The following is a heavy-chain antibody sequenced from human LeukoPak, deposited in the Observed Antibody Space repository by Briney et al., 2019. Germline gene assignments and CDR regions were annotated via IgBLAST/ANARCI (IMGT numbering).Heavy chain of an antibody. D-gene: IGHD2-15*01. V-gene: IGHV4-39*07. J-gene: IGHJ4*02. Sequence: KPSETLSLTCTVSGGSISSSSYYWGWIRQPPGKGLEWIGSIYHSGSTYYNPSLKSRVTLSVDTSKNQFSLKLNSVTAADTAVYYCARQCSSSSCFFDYWGQGTLVTVSS. CDR1: GGSISSSSYY. CDR3: ARQCSSSSCFFDY. CDR2: IYHSGST.